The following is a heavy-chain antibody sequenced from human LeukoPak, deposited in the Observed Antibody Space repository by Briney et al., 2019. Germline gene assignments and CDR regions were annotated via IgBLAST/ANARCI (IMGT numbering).Heavy chain of an antibody. CDR1: GFSFTTYW. J-gene: IGHJ4*02. CDR2: INQDESSQ. V-gene: IGHV3-7*01. D-gene: IGHD1-26*01. Sequence: GGSLRLSCAASGFSFTTYWMGWVRQAPGKGLEWVASINQDESSQYYVDAVRGRFTISRDNAKNSLYLQMNSLRAEDTAVYYCARDKQVGATYFDYWGQGTLVTVSS. CDR3: ARDKQVGATYFDY.